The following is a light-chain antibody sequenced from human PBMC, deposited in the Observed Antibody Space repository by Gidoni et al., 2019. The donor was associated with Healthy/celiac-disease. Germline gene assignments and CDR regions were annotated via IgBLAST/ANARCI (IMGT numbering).Light chain of an antibody. CDR3: KKRSET. CDR1: QIVSSY. CDR2: DAS. J-gene: IGKJ1*01. V-gene: IGKV3-11*01. Sequence: IVFTHSPALLSLSPGERAILSCRASQIVSSYLAWYQQKPGQAHRPLIYDASNGATGIPARFSGRGSGIDITRTISRLEPEDFGVYYCKKRSETFXQXTKVEIK.